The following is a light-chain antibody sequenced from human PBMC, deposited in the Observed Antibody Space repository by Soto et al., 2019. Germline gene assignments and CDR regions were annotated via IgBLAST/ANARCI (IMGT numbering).Light chain of an antibody. CDR1: HSVSNF. CDR3: QQYSNWPSWT. CDR2: GAS. V-gene: IGKV3-15*01. Sequence: EKVMTQSPATLSMSPGERATLSCRASHSVSNFLAWYQQKPGQTPRLLIYGASTRATGIPARFSGSGSGTEFTLTISSLQSEDFAVYYCQQYSNWPSWTFGQGTKVEVK. J-gene: IGKJ1*01.